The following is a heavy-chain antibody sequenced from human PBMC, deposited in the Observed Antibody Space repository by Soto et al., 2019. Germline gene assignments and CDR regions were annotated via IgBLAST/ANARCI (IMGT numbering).Heavy chain of an antibody. CDR3: AIRASYYDSSGYFDY. Sequence: PGGSLRLSCAASGFTFSSYWMHWVRQAPGKGLVWVSRINSDGSSTSYADSVKGRFTISRDNAKNTLYLQMNSLRAEDTAVYYCAIRASYYDSSGYFDYRGQGTLVTVSS. J-gene: IGHJ4*02. V-gene: IGHV3-74*01. CDR1: GFTFSSYW. CDR2: INSDGSST. D-gene: IGHD3-22*01.